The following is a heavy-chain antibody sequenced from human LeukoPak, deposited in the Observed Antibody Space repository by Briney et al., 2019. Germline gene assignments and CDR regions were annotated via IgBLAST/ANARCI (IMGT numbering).Heavy chain of an antibody. J-gene: IGHJ6*02. CDR2: ISSSSSYI. Sequence: PGGSLRLSCAASGFTFSSYSMNWVRQAPGKGLEWVSSISSSSSYIYYADSVKGRFTISRDNAKNSLYLQMNSLRAEDTAVYYCARDTYDILPGYLFDTTYYGMDVWGQGTTGTVSS. CDR3: ARDTYDILPGYLFDTTYYGMDV. D-gene: IGHD3-9*01. V-gene: IGHV3-21*01. CDR1: GFTFSSYS.